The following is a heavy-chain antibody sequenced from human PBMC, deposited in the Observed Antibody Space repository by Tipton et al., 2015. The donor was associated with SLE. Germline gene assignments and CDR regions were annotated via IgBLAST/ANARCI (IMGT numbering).Heavy chain of an antibody. CDR1: GGSISSYY. V-gene: IGHV4-59*01. CDR3: ARGAPRGYRGYHSIPLAAAGHTLDY. J-gene: IGHJ4*02. Sequence: LRLSCTVSGGSISSYYWSWIRQPPGKGLEWIGYIYYSGSTNYNPSLKSRVTISVDTSKIQFSLKLSSVTAADTAAYYCARGAPRGYRGYHSIPLAAAGHTLDYWGQGTLVTVPS. CDR2: IYYSGST. D-gene: IGHD6-13*01.